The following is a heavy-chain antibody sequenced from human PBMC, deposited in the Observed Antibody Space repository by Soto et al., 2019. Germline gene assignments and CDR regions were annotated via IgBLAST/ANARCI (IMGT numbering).Heavy chain of an antibody. CDR2: INHSGST. CDR3: ARVGSSSWYGPPIYYYYSMAV. Sequence: SSEALSLTCAVYGGSFSGYYWSWIRQPPWKGLEWIGEINHSGSTNYNPSLKSRVTISVDTSKNQFSLKLSSVTAADTAVYYCARVGSSSWYGPPIYYYYSMAVWGKGTTVTVSS. V-gene: IGHV4-34*01. J-gene: IGHJ6*03. CDR1: GGSFSGYY. D-gene: IGHD6-13*01.